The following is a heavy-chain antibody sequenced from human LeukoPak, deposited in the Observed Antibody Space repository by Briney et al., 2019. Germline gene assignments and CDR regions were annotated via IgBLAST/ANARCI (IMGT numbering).Heavy chain of an antibody. Sequence: GGSLRLSCAASEFIFSNYGMSWVRQAPRKGLEWVSAISGSGSVKNYADSVKGRVTISRDNSKNTLYLQINSLSAEDTAVYYCARSTHSYYTHPFDIWGQGPMVIVSS. CDR3: ARSTHSYYTHPFDI. J-gene: IGHJ3*02. D-gene: IGHD1-26*01. CDR2: ISGSGSVK. CDR1: EFIFSNYG. V-gene: IGHV3-23*01.